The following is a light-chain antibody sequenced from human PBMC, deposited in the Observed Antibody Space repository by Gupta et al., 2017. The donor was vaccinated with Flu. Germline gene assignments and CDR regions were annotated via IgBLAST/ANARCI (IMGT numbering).Light chain of an antibody. CDR1: QSVSGN. CDR2: GAS. V-gene: IGKV3-15*01. J-gene: IGKJ1*01. Sequence: EIVMTQSPAKLSVSPGERATLSCRASQSVSGNLAWYQQKPGQAPRLLISGASTRATGIPARFTGSGSGTEYTLTISSLQSEDFAVYYCQQYDNWPPWTFGQGTKVEFK. CDR3: QQYDNWPPWT.